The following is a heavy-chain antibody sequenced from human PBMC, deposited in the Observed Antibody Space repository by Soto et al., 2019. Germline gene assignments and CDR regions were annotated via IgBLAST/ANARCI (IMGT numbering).Heavy chain of an antibody. CDR1: GFTFSSHS. J-gene: IGHJ6*02. Sequence: GGSLRLSCAASGFTFSSHSMNWVRQAPGKGLEWVSYISLNLQTIYYADSVKGRFTISRDNAKNSLYLQMNTLRAEDTAVYYCTRDLTGYAMDVWGQGTTVTVSS. D-gene: IGHD2-2*01. V-gene: IGHV3-48*03. CDR2: ISLNLQTI. CDR3: TRDLTGYAMDV.